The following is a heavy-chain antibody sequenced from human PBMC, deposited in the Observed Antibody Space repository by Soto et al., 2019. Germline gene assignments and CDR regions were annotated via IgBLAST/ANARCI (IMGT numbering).Heavy chain of an antibody. V-gene: IGHV1-69*12. Sequence: QVQLVQSGAEVKKPGSSVKVSCKASGDTFSSFAISWVRQAPGQGLEWMGGIIPIFRTPKYAQKFQGRVTITADEPTSTADMELSSLRSEDTAVYYCARDKDREQLGGNYYYALAVWGQGTTVIVSS. CDR3: ARDKDREQLGGNYYYALAV. J-gene: IGHJ6*02. D-gene: IGHD1-1*01. CDR2: IIPIFRTP. CDR1: GDTFSSFA.